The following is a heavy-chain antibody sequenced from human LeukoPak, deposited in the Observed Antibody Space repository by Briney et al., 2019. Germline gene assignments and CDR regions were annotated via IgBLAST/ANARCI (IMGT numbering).Heavy chain of an antibody. CDR3: ARRRSITLLRGVAMSDGFDI. CDR1: GFTFSTYS. Sequence: GGSLRLSCAASGFTFSTYSMNWVRQAPGKGLEWVSFIDTSGTYIYYGESMKGRFTISRDNAKNSLYLQMNGLRAEDTAVYYCARRRSITLLRGVAMSDGFDIWGQGTMVAVSS. CDR2: IDTSGTYI. J-gene: IGHJ3*02. D-gene: IGHD3-10*01. V-gene: IGHV3-21*01.